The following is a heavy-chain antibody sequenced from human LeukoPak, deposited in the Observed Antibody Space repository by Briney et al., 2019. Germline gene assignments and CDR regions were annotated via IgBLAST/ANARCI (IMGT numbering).Heavy chain of an antibody. Sequence: SETLSLTCTVSGYSISSGFYWGWIRQPPGKGLEWIGSMYHSGSTYYNPSLKSRVTISVDTSKNQFSLKLSSVTAADTAVYYCARSPRLGRYGYGPWELPVSYFDYWGQGTLVTVSS. J-gene: IGHJ4*02. V-gene: IGHV4-38-2*02. D-gene: IGHD1-26*01. CDR2: MYHSGST. CDR3: ARSPRLGRYGYGPWELPVSYFDY. CDR1: GYSISSGFY.